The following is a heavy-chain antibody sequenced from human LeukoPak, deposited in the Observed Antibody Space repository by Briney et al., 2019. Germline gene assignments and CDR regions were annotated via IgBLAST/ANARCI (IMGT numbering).Heavy chain of an antibody. CDR2: IKQDGSEK. D-gene: IGHD5-24*01. CDR3: ARGRWLPYYFDY. J-gene: IGHJ4*02. CDR1: GGTFGSYA. Sequence: SCKASGGTFGSYAISWVRQAPGKGLEWVANIKQDGSEKYYVDSVKGRFTISRDNAKNSLYLQMNSLRAEDTAVYYCARGRWLPYYFDYWGQGTLVTVSS. V-gene: IGHV3-7*04.